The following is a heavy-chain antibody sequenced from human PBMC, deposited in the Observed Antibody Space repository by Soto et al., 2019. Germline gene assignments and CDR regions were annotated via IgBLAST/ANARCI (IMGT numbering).Heavy chain of an antibody. V-gene: IGHV3-30*18. Sequence: PGGSLRLSCAASGFTFSSYGMHWVRQAPGKGLEWVAVISYDGSNKYYADSVKGRFTISRDNSKNTLYLQMNSLRAEDTAVYYCAKDSGINDFWSGYYADLTYYYYGMDVWGQGTTVTVSS. J-gene: IGHJ6*02. CDR1: GFTFSSYG. CDR2: ISYDGSNK. CDR3: AKDSGINDFWSGYYADLTYYYYGMDV. D-gene: IGHD3-3*01.